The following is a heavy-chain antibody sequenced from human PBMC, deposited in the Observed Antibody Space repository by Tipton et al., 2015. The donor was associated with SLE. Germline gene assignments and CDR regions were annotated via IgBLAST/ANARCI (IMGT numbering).Heavy chain of an antibody. CDR2: IHHSGIT. V-gene: IGHV4-38-2*02. J-gene: IGHJ4*02. D-gene: IGHD5-12*01. CDR1: GYSIRDGYY. CDR3: AREYSGYDYRTFDH. Sequence: LRLSRNVSGYSIRDGYYWGWIRQAPGKGLEWIGTIHHSGITYYNPSLKSRVTISVDTSKNQFSLKVRSVTAADTAVYYCAREYSGYDYRTFDHWGQGTLVTVSS.